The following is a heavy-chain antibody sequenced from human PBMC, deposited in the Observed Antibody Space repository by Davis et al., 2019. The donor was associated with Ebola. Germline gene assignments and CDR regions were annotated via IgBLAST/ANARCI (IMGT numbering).Heavy chain of an antibody. CDR3: ARRTGMDV. CDR2: LYTGGSA. V-gene: IGHV3-53*01. Sequence: PGGSLRLSCAASGVTVSSNYMSWVRQAPGKGLEWVSVLYTGGSAYYADSVKGRFTISRDNSKNTLYLQMNSLRAEDTAVYYCARRTGMDVWGKGTTVTVSS. D-gene: IGHD1-1*01. CDR1: GVTVSSNY. J-gene: IGHJ6*04.